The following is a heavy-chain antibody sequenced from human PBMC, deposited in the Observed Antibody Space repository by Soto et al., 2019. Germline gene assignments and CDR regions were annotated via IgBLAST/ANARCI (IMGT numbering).Heavy chain of an antibody. CDR3: ARDKGGITGTTGWFDP. CDR1: GGSISSGGYY. J-gene: IGHJ5*02. CDR2: IYYSGST. Sequence: QVQLQESGPGLVKPSQTLSLTCTVSGGSISSGGYYWSWIRQYPGKGLEWIGYIYYSGSTYYNPSLKSRVTISVDTSKNQFSLKLSSVTAADTAVYYCARDKGGITGTTGWFDPWGQGTLVTVSS. V-gene: IGHV4-31*03. D-gene: IGHD1-7*01.